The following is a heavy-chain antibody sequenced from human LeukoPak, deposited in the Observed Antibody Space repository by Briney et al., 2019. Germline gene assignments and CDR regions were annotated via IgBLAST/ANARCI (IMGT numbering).Heavy chain of an antibody. CDR1: AFTFSRYG. D-gene: IGHD6-19*01. CDR2: IWEDGTNI. J-gene: IGHJ4*02. V-gene: IGHV3-33*01. CDR3: ARVGYNSGWYEY. Sequence: GGSLRLACSASAFTFSRYGMHWVRQAPGKGLEWVAVIWEDGTNIYYADSVKGRFTISRDNSKNTLYLQMNSMRAEDTAVNYCARVGYNSGWYEYWGEGTLVTVSS.